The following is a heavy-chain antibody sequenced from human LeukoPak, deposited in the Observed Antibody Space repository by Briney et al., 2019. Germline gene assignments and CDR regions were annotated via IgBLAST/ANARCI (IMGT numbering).Heavy chain of an antibody. CDR1: GFTFSSYS. CDR2: INSDGSST. D-gene: IGHD3-10*01. CDR3: ARLAVVRGVIADY. Sequence: HPGGSLRLSCAAPGFTFSSYSMNWVRQAPGRGLVWVSRINSDGSSTNYADSVKGRFTISRDNAKNTLYLQMNSLRAEDTAMYYCARLAVVRGVIADYWGQGTLVTVSS. J-gene: IGHJ4*02. V-gene: IGHV3-74*01.